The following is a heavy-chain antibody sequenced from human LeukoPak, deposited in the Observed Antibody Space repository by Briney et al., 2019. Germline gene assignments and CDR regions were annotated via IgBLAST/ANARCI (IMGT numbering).Heavy chain of an antibody. J-gene: IGHJ5*02. CDR2: IYYSGST. V-gene: IGHV4-31*03. D-gene: IGHD3-10*01. CDR1: GGSISSGGYY. CDR3: ARGRYGHRYGSGSYWSRAVPNWFDP. Sequence: PSQTLSLTCTVSGGSISSGGYYWSWIRQHPGKGLEWIGYIYYSGSTYYNPSLKSRVTISVDTSKNQFSLKLSSVTAADTAVYYCARGRYGHRYGSGSYWSRAVPNWFDPWGQGTLVTVSS.